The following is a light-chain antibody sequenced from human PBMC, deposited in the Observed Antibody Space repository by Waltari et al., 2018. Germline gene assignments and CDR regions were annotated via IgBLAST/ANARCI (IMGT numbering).Light chain of an antibody. Sequence: QSALTQPASVSGSPGLSVTIFCTGTSNDVGGYNSVSWYQEHPGQAPRVIIYDVSDRPSGVSDRFSGSKSGNTASLTISGLQAEDEADYYCSSQSSNNVVLFGGGTKLTVL. CDR1: SNDVGGYNS. V-gene: IGLV2-14*01. CDR2: DVS. J-gene: IGLJ2*01. CDR3: SSQSSNNVVL.